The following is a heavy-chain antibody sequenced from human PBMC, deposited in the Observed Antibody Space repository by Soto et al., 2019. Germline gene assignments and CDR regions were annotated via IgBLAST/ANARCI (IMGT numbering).Heavy chain of an antibody. J-gene: IGHJ3*01. D-gene: IGHD3-10*01. Sequence: QVQLVQSGAEVKKPGSSVRVSCKASGGTFDSYSISWVRQAPGQGPEWVGNVALIFDFSRYAPKFQGRVTIIADKTTSTAYLDLSGLTSEDTAVYFCATGVLGGRQQLVRDAFDFWCQGTMVTVSS. CDR2: VALIFDFS. CDR1: GGTFDSYS. CDR3: ATGVLGGRQQLVRDAFDF. V-gene: IGHV1-69*02.